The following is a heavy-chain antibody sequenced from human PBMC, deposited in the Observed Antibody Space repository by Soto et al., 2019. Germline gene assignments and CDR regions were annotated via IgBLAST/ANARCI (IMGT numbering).Heavy chain of an antibody. CDR3: AKENQVTLVREATFEH. D-gene: IGHD3-10*01. V-gene: IGHV3-9*01. CDR2: ISWNSGRI. CDR1: GFTFDDYA. J-gene: IGHJ4*02. Sequence: GGSLRLSCAASGFTFDDYAMHWVRQAPGKGLEWVSGISWNSGRIGYADSVKGRFTISRDNAKNSLYLQMNSLRREDTALYYCAKENQVTLVREATFEHWGKGTLGAVAS.